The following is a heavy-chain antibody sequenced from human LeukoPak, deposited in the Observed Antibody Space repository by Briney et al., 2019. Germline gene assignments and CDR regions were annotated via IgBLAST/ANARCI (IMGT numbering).Heavy chain of an antibody. Sequence: SXXVSCKASGYTFTGYYMHWVRQAPGQGLEWMGWINPNSGGTNYAQKVQGRITMTRDTSISTVYMELSRLRSDDTAVYYCARSSRFWSGPYMDVWGKGTTVTVSS. CDR2: INPNSGGT. CDR1: GYTFTGYY. V-gene: IGHV1-2*02. J-gene: IGHJ6*03. D-gene: IGHD3-3*01. CDR3: ARSSRFWSGPYMDV.